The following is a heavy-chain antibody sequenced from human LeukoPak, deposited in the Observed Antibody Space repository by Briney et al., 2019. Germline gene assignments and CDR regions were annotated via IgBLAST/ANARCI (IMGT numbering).Heavy chain of an antibody. CDR1: GYSISSGYY. D-gene: IGHD3-3*01. Sequence: SETLSLTCAVSGYSISSGYYWGWIRQPPGKGLEWIGSIYHSGGTYYNPSLKSRVTISVDTSKDQFSLKLSSVTAADTAVYYCARQIHVLRFLEWLPDWFDPWGQGTLVTVSS. CDR3: ARQIHVLRFLEWLPDWFDP. CDR2: IYHSGGT. J-gene: IGHJ5*02. V-gene: IGHV4-38-2*01.